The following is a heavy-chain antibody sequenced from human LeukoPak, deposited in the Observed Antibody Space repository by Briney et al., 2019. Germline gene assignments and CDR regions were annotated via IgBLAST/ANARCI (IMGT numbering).Heavy chain of an antibody. CDR1: GGSISSGSYY. D-gene: IGHD4-17*01. J-gene: IGHJ4*02. CDR3: ARVVTTGSYFDY. CDR2: IYYSGTT. Sequence: PSETLSLTCAVSGGSISSGSYYWGWIRQPPGKGLEWIATIYYSGTTYYNPSLKSRVTISVETSKNQFSLKVNSVTAADTAVYYCARVVTTGSYFDYWGQGTLVTVSS. V-gene: IGHV4-39*01.